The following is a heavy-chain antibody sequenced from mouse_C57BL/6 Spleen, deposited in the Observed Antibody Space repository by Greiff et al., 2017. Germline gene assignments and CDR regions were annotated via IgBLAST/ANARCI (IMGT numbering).Heavy chain of an antibody. CDR3: ARSYYYGSSYGGYFDV. CDR2: IYPGSGST. CDR1: GYTFTSYW. V-gene: IGHV1-55*01. Sequence: QVQLKRPGAELVKPGASVKMSCKASGYTFTSYWITWVKQRPGQGLEWIGDIYPGSGSTNYNEKFKSKATLTVDTSSSTAYMQLSSLTSEDSAVYYCARSYYYGSSYGGYFDVWGTGTTVTVSS. J-gene: IGHJ1*03. D-gene: IGHD1-1*01.